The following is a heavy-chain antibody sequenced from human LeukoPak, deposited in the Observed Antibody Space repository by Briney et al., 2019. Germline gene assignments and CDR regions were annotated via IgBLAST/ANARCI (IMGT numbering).Heavy chain of an antibody. CDR3: VSFYETN. D-gene: IGHD2-2*01. V-gene: IGHV3-74*01. J-gene: IGHJ4*02. CDR2: VNSDGSWT. Sequence: PGGSLRLSCAASGNYRTHWVRQAPGKGLVWVSHVNSDGSWTSHADSVKGRFTISKDNAKNTVYLQMNNLRTEDTAVYYCVSFYETNWGRGTLVTVSS. CDR1: GNYR.